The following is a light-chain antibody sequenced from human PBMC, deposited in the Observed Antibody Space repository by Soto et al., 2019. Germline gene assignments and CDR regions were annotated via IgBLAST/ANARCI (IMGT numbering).Light chain of an antibody. CDR1: NIASKS. CDR2: DDS. V-gene: IGLV3-21*02. Sequence: YELTQPPSVSVAPGQTARITCGGNNIASKSVHWYQLKPGQAPVLVVYDDSYRPSGIPERFSGSNSGNTATLSISRVEAGDEADYYCHVWDSSSDQYVFGSGTKVTFL. J-gene: IGLJ1*01. CDR3: HVWDSSSDQYV.